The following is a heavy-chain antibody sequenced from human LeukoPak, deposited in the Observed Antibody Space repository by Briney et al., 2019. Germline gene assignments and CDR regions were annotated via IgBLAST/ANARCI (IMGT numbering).Heavy chain of an antibody. Sequence: GGSLRLSCAASGFTFSSYAMSWVRQAPGKGLEWVSAISGSGGSAYYAGSVKGRFTISRDNSKNTLYLQMNSLRAEDTAVYYCAKDPTTNTGTRGGWGRGTLVTVSS. CDR1: GFTFSSYA. CDR3: AKDPTTNTGTRGG. J-gene: IGHJ4*02. V-gene: IGHV3-23*01. CDR2: ISGSGGSA. D-gene: IGHD1-7*01.